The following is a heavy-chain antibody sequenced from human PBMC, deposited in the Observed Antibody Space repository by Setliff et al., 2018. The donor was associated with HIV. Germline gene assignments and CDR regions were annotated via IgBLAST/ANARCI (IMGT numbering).Heavy chain of an antibody. Sequence: SETLSLTCAVYGGSLSGFYWTFIRQSPGKGLEWISEVTHSGSTTYDPSLKSRITISVDTSKNQFSLKLTSVTAADMGVYYCARGRKKTLAVSGTRYFDFWGQGTLVTVSS. CDR2: VTHSGST. D-gene: IGHD6-19*01. J-gene: IGHJ4*02. CDR3: ARGRKKTLAVSGTRYFDF. CDR1: GGSLSGFY. V-gene: IGHV4-34*01.